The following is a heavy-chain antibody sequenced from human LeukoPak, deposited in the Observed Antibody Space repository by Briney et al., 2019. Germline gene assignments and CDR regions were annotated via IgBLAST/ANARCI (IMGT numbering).Heavy chain of an antibody. CDR1: GFTLSSHW. V-gene: IGHV3-7*03. Sequence: GGSLRLSCAASGFTLSSHWMTWVRQAPGKGLEWVANIKEDGTRKNYMDSVKGRFTISRDNAKKSLYLQMNSLRPEDTALYYCAKDISRNGWSIVYWGQGTLVTVSS. CDR3: AKDISRNGWSIVY. D-gene: IGHD6-19*01. J-gene: IGHJ4*02. CDR2: IKEDGTRK.